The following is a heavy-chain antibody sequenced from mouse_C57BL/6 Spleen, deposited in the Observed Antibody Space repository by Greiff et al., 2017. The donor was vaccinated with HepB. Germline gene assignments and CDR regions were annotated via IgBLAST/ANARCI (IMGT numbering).Heavy chain of an antibody. Sequence: VMLVESGPELVKPGASVKISCKASGYAFSSSWMNWVKQRPGKGLEWIGRIYPGAGDTNYNGKFKGKATLTADKSSSTAYMQLSSLTSEDSAVYFCARRDWDYAMDYWGQGTSVTVAS. CDR3: ARRDWDYAMDY. D-gene: IGHD4-1*01. CDR2: IYPGAGDT. V-gene: IGHV1-82*01. J-gene: IGHJ4*01. CDR1: GYAFSSSW.